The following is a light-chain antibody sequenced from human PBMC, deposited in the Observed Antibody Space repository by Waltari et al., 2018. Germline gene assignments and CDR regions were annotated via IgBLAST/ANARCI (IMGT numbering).Light chain of an antibody. Sequence: DIVLTQSPDSLPVSLVERATIHFKSSQSILYSYNNQNYLPWYQQKPGQPPKALIHWASMRESGVPDRFSGSGSGTDFTLTISSLQAEDVAIYYCHQYYSSPLTFGQGTKVEIK. V-gene: IGKV4-1*01. CDR2: WAS. J-gene: IGKJ1*01. CDR1: QSILYSYNNQNY. CDR3: HQYYSSPLT.